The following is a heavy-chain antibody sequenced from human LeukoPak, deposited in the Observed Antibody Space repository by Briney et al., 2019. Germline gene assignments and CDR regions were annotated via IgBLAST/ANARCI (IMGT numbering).Heavy chain of an antibody. Sequence: GASVKVSCKVSGYTFTDYFIHWVRQAPGQGLEWMGWINPNSGGTNYAQKFQGRVTMTRDTSISTAYMELSSLRFDDTAMYYCARVGSNAALDFDYWGQGTLVTISS. D-gene: IGHD3-16*01. V-gene: IGHV1-2*02. CDR2: INPNSGGT. J-gene: IGHJ4*02. CDR1: GYTFTDYF. CDR3: ARVGSNAALDFDY.